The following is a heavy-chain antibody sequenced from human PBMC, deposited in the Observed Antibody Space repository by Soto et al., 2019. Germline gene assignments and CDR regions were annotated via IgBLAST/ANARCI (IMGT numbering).Heavy chain of an antibody. V-gene: IGHV6-1*01. D-gene: IGHD1-1*01. Sequence: PSPTLSLTCAISGDSVSSKTAAWNWIRQSPSRGLEWLGRTYYRSKWYCDYAVSLKSRITINADTSKNQFSLQLNSVTPEDTAVYYCARDPPNYHSAFDQWGQGTLVTVSS. CDR1: GDSVSSKTAA. CDR3: ARDPPNYHSAFDQ. J-gene: IGHJ4*02. CDR2: TYYRSKWYC.